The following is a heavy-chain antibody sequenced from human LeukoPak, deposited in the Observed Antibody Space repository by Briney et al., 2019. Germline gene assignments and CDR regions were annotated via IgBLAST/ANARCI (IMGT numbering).Heavy chain of an antibody. J-gene: IGHJ4*02. D-gene: IGHD5-24*01. Sequence: GGSLRLSCAASGFTFSNYGMHWVRQAPGKGLEWVAVIWYDGSNGYYADSVKGRFTISRDNSKNTLYLQMNSLRAEDTAVYYCARDTRRDGYNFGYWGQGTLVTVSS. V-gene: IGHV3-33*01. CDR1: GFTFSNYG. CDR3: ARDTRRDGYNFGY. CDR2: IWYDGSNG.